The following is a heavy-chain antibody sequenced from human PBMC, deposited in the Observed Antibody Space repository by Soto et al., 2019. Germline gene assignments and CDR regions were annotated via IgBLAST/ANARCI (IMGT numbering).Heavy chain of an antibody. V-gene: IGHV1-2*02. CDR1: GYTFTGYY. CDR3: ARVVVPAARGYYYYGMDV. J-gene: IGHJ6*02. Sequence: GASVKVSCKASGYTFTGYYMHWVRQAPGRGLGWMGWINPNSGGTNYAQKFQGRVTMTRDTSISTAYMELSRLRSDDTAVYYCARVVVPAARGYYYYGMDVWGQGTTVTVS. D-gene: IGHD2-2*01. CDR2: INPNSGGT.